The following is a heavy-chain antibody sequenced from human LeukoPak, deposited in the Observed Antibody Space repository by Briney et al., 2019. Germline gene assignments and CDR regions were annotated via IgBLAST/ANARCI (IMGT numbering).Heavy chain of an antibody. Sequence: GGSLRLSCAASGFTFSSYAIHWVRQAPGKGLEWVAVISYDGSNKYYADSVKGRFTISRDNSKNTLYLQMNSLRAEDTAVYYCARDRDTAMVHAAFDIWGQGTMVTVSS. CDR1: GFTFSSYA. D-gene: IGHD5-18*01. CDR2: ISYDGSNK. CDR3: ARDRDTAMVHAAFDI. J-gene: IGHJ3*02. V-gene: IGHV3-30*04.